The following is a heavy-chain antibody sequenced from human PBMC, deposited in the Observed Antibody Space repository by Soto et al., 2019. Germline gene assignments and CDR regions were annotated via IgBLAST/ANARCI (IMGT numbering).Heavy chain of an antibody. CDR3: AREGVVPAAPDYYYGMDV. J-gene: IGHJ6*02. D-gene: IGHD2-2*01. CDR1: GGTFSSYA. V-gene: IGHV1-69*13. CDR2: IIPIFGTA. Sequence: SVKVSCKASGGTFSSYAISWVRQAPGQGLEWMGGIIPIFGTANYAQKFQGRVTITADESTSTAYMELSSLRSEDTAVYYCAREGVVPAAPDYYYGMDVWGQGTTVTVSS.